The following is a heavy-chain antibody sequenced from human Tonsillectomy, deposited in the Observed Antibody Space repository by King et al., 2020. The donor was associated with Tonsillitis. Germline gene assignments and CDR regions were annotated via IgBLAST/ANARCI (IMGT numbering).Heavy chain of an antibody. Sequence: QLQESGPGLVKPSETLSLTCTVSGVSISSSSYYWGWIRQPPGKGLEWIGSIYSSGCTYYNPSLKSRVTISVDTSKNQFSLKLSSGHAADTAVYYCAWARTNFTKIVVGGFDYWGQGTLVTVSS. D-gene: IGHD3-22*01. CDR2: IYSSGCT. V-gene: IGHV4-39*01. CDR3: AWARTNFTKIVVGGFDY. CDR1: GVSISSSSYY. J-gene: IGHJ4*02.